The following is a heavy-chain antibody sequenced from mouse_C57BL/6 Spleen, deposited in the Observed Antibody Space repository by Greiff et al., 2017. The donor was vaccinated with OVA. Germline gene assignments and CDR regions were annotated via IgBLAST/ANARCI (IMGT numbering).Heavy chain of an antibody. Sequence: VQLKQPGAELVKPGASVKMSCKASGYTFTSYWITWVKQRPGQGLEWIGDIYPGSGSTNYNEKFKSKATLTVDTSSSTAYMQLSSLTSEDSAVYYCARERYDGYYEGAMDYWGQGTSVTVSS. CDR3: ARERYDGYYEGAMDY. D-gene: IGHD2-3*01. CDR1: GYTFTSYW. V-gene: IGHV1-55*01. J-gene: IGHJ4*01. CDR2: IYPGSGST.